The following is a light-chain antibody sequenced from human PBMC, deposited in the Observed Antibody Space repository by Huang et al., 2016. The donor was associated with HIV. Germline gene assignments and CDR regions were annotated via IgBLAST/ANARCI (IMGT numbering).Light chain of an antibody. V-gene: IGKV3-15*01. CDR3: QQYNNWPPMYT. J-gene: IGKJ2*01. Sequence: EIVLTPSPATRSMSPGQRATPSCRDSQSVSRNLAWFQQKPVQAPRLLIFGASTRATGIPARFSGSGSGTEFTLTISSLQSEDFAVYYCQQYNNWPPMYTFGQGTKLEV. CDR2: GAS. CDR1: QSVSRN.